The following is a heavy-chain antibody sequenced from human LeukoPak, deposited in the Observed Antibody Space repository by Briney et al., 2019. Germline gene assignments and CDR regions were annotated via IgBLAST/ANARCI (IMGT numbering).Heavy chain of an antibody. V-gene: IGHV1-18*01. CDR3: ARDLKYSSSWYSYYYYYYMDV. CDR2: ISAYNGNT. CDR1: GYTFTSYG. D-gene: IGHD6-13*01. J-gene: IGHJ6*03. Sequence: ASVKVSCKASGYTFTSYGISWVRQAPGQGLEWMGWISAYNGNTNYAQKLQGRVTMTTDTSTSTAYMELSRLRSDDTAVYYCARDLKYSSSWYSYYYYYYMDVWGKGTTVTVSS.